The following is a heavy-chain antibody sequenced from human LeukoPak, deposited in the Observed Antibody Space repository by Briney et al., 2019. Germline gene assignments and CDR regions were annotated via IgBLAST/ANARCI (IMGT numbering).Heavy chain of an antibody. CDR2: ISNSGSTK. J-gene: IGHJ4*02. V-gene: IGHV3-48*03. Sequence: GGSLRLSCAASGFTFSSYEMNWIRQAPGKGLEWISYISNSGSTKYYADSVKGRFTISRDNAKNSVFLQMNSLRAEDTAVYYCAAVIDYWGQGSLVTVSS. CDR1: GFTFSSYE. CDR3: AAVIDY.